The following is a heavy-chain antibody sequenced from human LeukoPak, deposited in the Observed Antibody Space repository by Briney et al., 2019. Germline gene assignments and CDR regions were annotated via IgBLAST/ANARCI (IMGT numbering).Heavy chain of an antibody. CDR1: DDSFSTYY. J-gene: IGHJ4*02. CDR2: IYSGGNT. CDR3: AGHPPRDSGWSAY. Sequence: SETLSLTCTVSDDSFSTYYYSWIRQPAGKGLEWIGRIYSGGNTNYNPSLKSRVTMSVDTSKSQFSLKLSSVIAADTAVYYCAGHPPRDSGWSAYWGQGTLVTVSS. D-gene: IGHD6-19*01. V-gene: IGHV4-4*07.